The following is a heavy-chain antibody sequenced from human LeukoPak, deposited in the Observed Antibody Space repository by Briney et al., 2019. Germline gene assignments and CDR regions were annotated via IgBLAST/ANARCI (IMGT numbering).Heavy chain of an antibody. CDR1: GYTFTGYY. J-gene: IGHJ5*02. CDR2: INPNSGGT. Sequence: ASVKVSCKASGYTFTGYYMHWVRQAPGQGLEWMGRINPNSGGTNYAQKFQGRVTMTRDTSISTAYMELSRLRSDDTAVYYCARESTDIVVVVAAKRKNWFDPWGQGTLVTVSS. CDR3: ARESTDIVVVVAAKRKNWFDP. D-gene: IGHD2-15*01. V-gene: IGHV1-2*06.